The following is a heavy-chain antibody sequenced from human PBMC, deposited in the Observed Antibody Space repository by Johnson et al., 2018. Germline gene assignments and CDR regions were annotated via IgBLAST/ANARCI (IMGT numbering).Heavy chain of an antibody. CDR1: GFTFSSYW. CDR3: ARDAIAVADDAFDI. Sequence: VQLVQSGGGLVQPGGSXRLSCAASGFTFSSYWMSWVRQAPGKGLEWVANIKQDGSEKYYVDYVKGRFTIPRDNAKNSLYLQMNSLRVEDTAVYYCARDAIAVADDAFDIWGQGTMVTVSS. D-gene: IGHD6-19*01. CDR2: IKQDGSEK. V-gene: IGHV3-7*01. J-gene: IGHJ3*02.